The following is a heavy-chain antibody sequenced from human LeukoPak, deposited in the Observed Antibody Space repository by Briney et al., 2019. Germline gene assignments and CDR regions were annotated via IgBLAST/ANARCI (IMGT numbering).Heavy chain of an antibody. Sequence: GGSLRLSCAVSGFTFSSYGMHWVRQAPGKGLEWVAVIWDDGSNEFYADSVKGRFTISRDNSKNTLYLQMNSLRAEDTAVYYCARDLTKLIEYWGRGTLVTVSS. CDR3: ARDLTKLIEY. D-gene: IGHD4/OR15-4a*01. V-gene: IGHV3-33*01. CDR1: GFTFSSYG. J-gene: IGHJ4*02. CDR2: IWDDGSNE.